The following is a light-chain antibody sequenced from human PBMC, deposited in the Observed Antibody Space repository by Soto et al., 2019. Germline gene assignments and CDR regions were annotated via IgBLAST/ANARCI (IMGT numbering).Light chain of an antibody. CDR3: QKYYSAPRT. J-gene: IGKJ1*01. Sequence: DIQMTQSPSSLSASVRDRVTITCRARQGISRYLAWYQQKPGKVPKLLLYAASTLQSGVPSRFSGSGSGTDFTLTISSLQPEDVATYYCQKYYSAPRTFGPGTKVEI. V-gene: IGKV1-27*01. CDR2: AAS. CDR1: QGISRY.